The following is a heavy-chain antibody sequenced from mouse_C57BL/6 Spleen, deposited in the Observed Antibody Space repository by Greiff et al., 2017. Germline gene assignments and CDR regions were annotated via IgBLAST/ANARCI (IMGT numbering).Heavy chain of an antibody. CDR2: IDPSDSET. V-gene: IGHV1-52*01. CDR1: GYTFTSYW. J-gene: IGHJ1*03. Sequence: QVQLQQPGAELVRPGSSVKLSCKASGYTFTSYWMHWVKQRPIQGLEWIGNIDPSDSETHYNQKFKDKATLTVDKSSSTAYMQLSSLTSEDSAVYYCAREEYDYGRDWYFDVWGTGTTVTVSS. D-gene: IGHD2-4*01. CDR3: AREEYDYGRDWYFDV.